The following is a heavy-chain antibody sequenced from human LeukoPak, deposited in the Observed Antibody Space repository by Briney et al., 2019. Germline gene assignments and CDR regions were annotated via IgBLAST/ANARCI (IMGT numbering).Heavy chain of an antibody. J-gene: IGHJ5*02. D-gene: IGHD3-10*01. V-gene: IGHV3-30*04. CDR3: ARAQWFGGQARWFDP. CDR1: GFTFSSYA. Sequence: GRSLRLSCAASGFTFSSYAMHWVRQAPGKGLEWVAVISYDGSNKYYADSVKGRFTISRDNSKNTLYLQMNSLRAEDTAVYYCARAQWFGGQARWFDPWGQGTLVTVSS. CDR2: ISYDGSNK.